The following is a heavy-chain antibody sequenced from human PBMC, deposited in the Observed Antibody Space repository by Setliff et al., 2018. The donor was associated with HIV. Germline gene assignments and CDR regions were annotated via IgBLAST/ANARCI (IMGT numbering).Heavy chain of an antibody. D-gene: IGHD1-26*01. CDR3: TTDLGSGRFSWNNN. J-gene: IGHJ4*02. CDR2: IRNKKNGGTT. Sequence: KPGGSLRLSCAAAGFTFSNAWMTWVRQAPGKGLEWVARIRNKKNGGTTYYAAPVEGRFTISRDDSKNTLSLQKNSLKAEDTAIYYCTTDLGSGRFSWNNNWGQGTLVTVSS. V-gene: IGHV3-15*01. CDR1: GFTFSNAW.